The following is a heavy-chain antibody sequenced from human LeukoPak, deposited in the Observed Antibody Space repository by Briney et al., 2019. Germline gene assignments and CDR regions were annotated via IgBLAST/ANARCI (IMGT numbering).Heavy chain of an antibody. CDR3: AKLGSGSYHRRSDY. CDR2: ISGSGGST. Sequence: GALRLSCAASGFTFSSYAMSWVRQAPGKGLEWVSAISGSGGSTYYADSVKGRFTISRDNSKNTLYLQMNSLRAEDTAVYYCAKLGSGSYHRRSDYWGQGTLVTVSS. V-gene: IGHV3-23*01. CDR1: GFTFSSYA. D-gene: IGHD1-26*01. J-gene: IGHJ4*02.